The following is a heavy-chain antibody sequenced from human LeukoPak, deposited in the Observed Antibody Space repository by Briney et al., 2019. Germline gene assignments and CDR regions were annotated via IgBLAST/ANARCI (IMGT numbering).Heavy chain of an antibody. V-gene: IGHV3-21*01. CDR2: ISTSSSYI. D-gene: IGHD3-22*01. Sequence: PGGSLRLSCAASGFTFSSYGMNWVRQAPGKGLEWVSSISTSSSYIYYADSMKGRFTISRDNAKNSLYLQMNSLRAEDTAVYYCARDRHKYNYDSGGYPPYWGQGTLVTVPS. CDR3: ARDRHKYNYDSGGYPPY. J-gene: IGHJ4*02. CDR1: GFTFSSYG.